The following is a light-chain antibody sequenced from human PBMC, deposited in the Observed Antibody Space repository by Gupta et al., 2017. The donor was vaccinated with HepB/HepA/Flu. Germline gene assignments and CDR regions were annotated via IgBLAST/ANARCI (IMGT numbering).Light chain of an antibody. Sequence: IQMTQYPSSLSASVGDRVTITCQASQDISNYLNWYQQKPGKAPKLLIYDASNLETGVPSRFSGSGSGTDFTFTISSLQPEDIATYYCQQYDNLPLTFGGGTKLEIK. J-gene: IGKJ4*01. CDR2: DAS. CDR1: QDISNY. V-gene: IGKV1-33*01. CDR3: QQYDNLPLT.